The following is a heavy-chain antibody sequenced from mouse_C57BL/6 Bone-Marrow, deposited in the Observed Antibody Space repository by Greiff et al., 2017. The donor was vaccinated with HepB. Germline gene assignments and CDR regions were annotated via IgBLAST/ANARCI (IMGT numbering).Heavy chain of an antibody. CDR3: ARRRLYYGNGDWFAY. D-gene: IGHD2-1*01. V-gene: IGHV1-9*01. CDR1: GYTFTGYW. J-gene: IGHJ3*01. CDR2: ILPGSGST. Sequence: QVQLKQSGAELMKPGASVKLSCKATGYTFTGYWIEWVKQRPGHGLEWIGEILPGSGSTNYNEKFKGKATFTADTSSNTAYMQLSSLTTEDSAIYYCARRRLYYGNGDWFAYWGQGTLVTVSA.